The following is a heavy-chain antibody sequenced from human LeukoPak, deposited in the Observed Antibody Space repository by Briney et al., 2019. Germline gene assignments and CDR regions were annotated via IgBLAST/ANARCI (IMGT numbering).Heavy chain of an antibody. CDR3: ARRRGNTSGFQGYYFDH. V-gene: IGHV4-39*01. CDR2: IYYSGST. J-gene: IGHJ4*02. Sequence: MTSETLSLTCTVSGGSISSSSYYRGWIRQPPGKGLEWIGSIYYSGSTYYNPSLKSRVTISVDTSKNQFSLKLSSVTATDTAVYYCARRRGNTSGFQGYYFDHWGQGTLVTVSS. CDR1: GGSISSSSYY. D-gene: IGHD6-19*01.